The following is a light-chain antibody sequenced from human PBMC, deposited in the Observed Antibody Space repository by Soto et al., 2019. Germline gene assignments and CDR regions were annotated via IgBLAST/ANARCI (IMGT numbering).Light chain of an antibody. J-gene: IGKJ1*01. V-gene: IGKV3-20*01. CDR3: HQYGRAPRT. Sequence: EIVLTQSPGTLSLSPGERATLSCRASQTVSNNYLAWYQQKPGQAPRLLIYAASTRATGIPDRFSGSGSGADFTLTITSLVPEDFGVYYCHQYGRAPRTFGQRTKVDIK. CDR1: QTVSNNY. CDR2: AAS.